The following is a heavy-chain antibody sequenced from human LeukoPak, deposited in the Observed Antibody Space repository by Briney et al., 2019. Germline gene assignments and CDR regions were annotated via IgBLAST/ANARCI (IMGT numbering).Heavy chain of an antibody. CDR1: GYTFTSYG. D-gene: IGHD2-15*01. CDR3: ARDIATVVHQD. V-gene: IGHV1-18*01. Sequence: GASVKVSCKTSGYTFTSYGVSWVRQAPGQGLEWMGWVSGYNGNTNYVQRFQGRVTMTTDTSTTTAYMELRNLRSDDTAEYYCARDIATVVHQDWGQGTLVTVSS. J-gene: IGHJ4*02. CDR2: VSGYNGNT.